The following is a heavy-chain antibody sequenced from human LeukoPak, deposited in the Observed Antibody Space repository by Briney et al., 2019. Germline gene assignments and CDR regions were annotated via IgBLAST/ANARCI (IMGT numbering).Heavy chain of an antibody. CDR1: GFTFSSYA. CDR3: ARVGGYCSSTSCSYFDY. J-gene: IGHJ4*02. V-gene: IGHV3-30-3*01. CDR2: ISYDGSNK. D-gene: IGHD2-2*01. Sequence: GGSLRLSCAASGFTFSSYAMHWVRQAPGKGLEWVAVISYDGSNKYYAASVKGRFTISRDNSKNTLYLQMNSLRAEDTAVYYCARVGGYCSSTSCSYFDYWGQGTLVTVSS.